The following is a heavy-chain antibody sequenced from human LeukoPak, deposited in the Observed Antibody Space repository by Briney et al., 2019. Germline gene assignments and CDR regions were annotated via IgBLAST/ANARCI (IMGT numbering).Heavy chain of an antibody. Sequence: GETLRLSCAASGFTFSSHGMNWVRQAPGKGLEWVSGISGSGGNTYYADSVKGRFTISRDNSKNTLYLQMNSLRAEDTAVYYCARDSRYCGGDCFDPWGQGTLVTVSS. V-gene: IGHV3-23*01. CDR3: ARDSRYCGGDCFDP. CDR2: ISGSGGNT. D-gene: IGHD2-21*01. J-gene: IGHJ5*02. CDR1: GFTFSSHG.